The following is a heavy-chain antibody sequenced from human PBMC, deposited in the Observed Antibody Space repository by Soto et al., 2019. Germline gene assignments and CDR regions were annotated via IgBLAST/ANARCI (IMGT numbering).Heavy chain of an antibody. V-gene: IGHV3-23*01. J-gene: IGHJ4*02. CDR1: GFTFSSYA. CDR3: ATSYTFGGVIAISY. D-gene: IGHD3-16*02. Sequence: EVQLLESGGGLVQPGGSLRLSCAASGFTFSSYAMSWVRQAPGKGLEWASDISGSGGSTYYADSVKGRFTISRDNSKDPQCMQINSQGAEDTAVYYCATSYTFGGVIAISYWGQGTLVTVSS. CDR2: ISGSGGST.